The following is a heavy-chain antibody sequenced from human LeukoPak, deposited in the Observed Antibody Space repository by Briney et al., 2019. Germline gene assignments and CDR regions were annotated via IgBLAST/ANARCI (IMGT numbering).Heavy chain of an antibody. Sequence: GGSLRLSCVVSGFTFSTQAMSWVRQAPGKGLEWISGISESGEATFYVDSVKGRFTMSRDNFRNTVYLQMDSLRVEDTAVYYCARDSFYDSSGYYPLDYWGQGTLVTVSS. V-gene: IGHV3-23*01. D-gene: IGHD3-22*01. CDR2: ISESGEAT. CDR1: GFTFSTQA. CDR3: ARDSFYDSSGYYPLDY. J-gene: IGHJ4*02.